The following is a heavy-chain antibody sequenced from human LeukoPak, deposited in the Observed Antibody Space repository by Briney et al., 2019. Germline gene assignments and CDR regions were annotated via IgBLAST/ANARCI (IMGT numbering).Heavy chain of an antibody. D-gene: IGHD6-13*01. CDR3: ASSSGYSSSRALDY. Sequence: GGSLRLSCAASGFTFSSYAMSWVRQAPGKGLEWVSAISGSGGSTYYADSVKGRFTISRDNSKNTLYLQMNSLRAEDTAVYYCASSSGYSSSRALDYWGQGTLVTVSS. CDR2: ISGSGGST. CDR1: GFTFSSYA. V-gene: IGHV3-23*01. J-gene: IGHJ4*02.